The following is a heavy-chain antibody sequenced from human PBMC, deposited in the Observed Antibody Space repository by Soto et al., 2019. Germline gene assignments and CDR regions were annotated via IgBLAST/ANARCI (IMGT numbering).Heavy chain of an antibody. V-gene: IGHV4-34*01. CDR2: INHSGST. D-gene: IGHD3-10*01. CDR1: GGSFSGYY. J-gene: IGHJ5*02. Sequence: SETLSLTCAVYGGSFSGYYWSWIRQPPGKGLEWVGEINHSGSTNYNPSLKSRVTISVDTSKNQFSLKLSSVTAADTAVYYCARSLFMVRGVKNWFDPWGQGTLVTVSS. CDR3: ARSLFMVRGVKNWFDP.